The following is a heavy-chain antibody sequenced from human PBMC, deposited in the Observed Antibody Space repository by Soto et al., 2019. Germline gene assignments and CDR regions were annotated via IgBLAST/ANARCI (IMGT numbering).Heavy chain of an antibody. Sequence: SLRLSCAASGFTFSSYSMNWVRQAPGKGLEWVSSISSSSIYIYYADSVKGRFTISRDNAKNSLYLQMNSLRAEDTAVYYCAFAGSGSYSNVPDAFDIWGQGTMVTVSS. CDR1: GFTFSSYS. J-gene: IGHJ3*02. D-gene: IGHD3-10*01. CDR2: ISSSSIYI. CDR3: AFAGSGSYSNVPDAFDI. V-gene: IGHV3-21*01.